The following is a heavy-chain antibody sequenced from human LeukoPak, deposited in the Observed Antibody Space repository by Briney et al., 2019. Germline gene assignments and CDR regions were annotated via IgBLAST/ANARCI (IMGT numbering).Heavy chain of an antibody. CDR3: ARDHKKTYYYGSGSYPSGY. CDR1: GFTFSSYS. Sequence: GGSLRLSCAASGFTFSSYSMNWVRQAPGKGLEWVSSISSSSSYIYYADSVKSRFTISRDNAKNSLYLQMNSLRAEDTAVYYCARDHKKTYYYGSGSYPSGYWGQGTLVTVSS. V-gene: IGHV3-21*01. CDR2: ISSSSSYI. J-gene: IGHJ4*02. D-gene: IGHD3-10*01.